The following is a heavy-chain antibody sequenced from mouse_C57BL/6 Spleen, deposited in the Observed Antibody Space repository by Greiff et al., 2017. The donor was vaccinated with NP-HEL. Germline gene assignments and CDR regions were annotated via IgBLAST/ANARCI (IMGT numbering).Heavy chain of an antibody. CDR3: ARGRLNYFDY. D-gene: IGHD3-2*02. V-gene: IGHV5-16*01. J-gene: IGHJ2*01. Sequence: EVQRVESEGGLVQPGSSMKLSCTASGFTFSDYYMAWVRQVPEKGLEWVANINYDGSSTYYLDSLKSRFIISRDNAKNILYLQMSSLKSEDTATYYCARGRLNYFDYWGQGTTLTVSS. CDR1: GFTFSDYY. CDR2: INYDGSST.